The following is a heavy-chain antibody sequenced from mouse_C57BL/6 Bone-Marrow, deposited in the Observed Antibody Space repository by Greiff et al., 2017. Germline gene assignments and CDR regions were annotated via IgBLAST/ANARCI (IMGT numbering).Heavy chain of an antibody. J-gene: IGHJ4*01. Sequence: VQGVESGAELVRPGTSVKVSCKASGYAFTNYLIEWVKQRPGQGLEWIGVINPGSGGTNYNEKFKGKATLTADKSSSTAYMQLSSLTSEDSAVYFCARCDYDYAMDYWGQGTSVTVSS. CDR2: INPGSGGT. V-gene: IGHV1-54*01. CDR3: ARCDYDYAMDY. CDR1: GYAFTNYL. D-gene: IGHD2-4*01.